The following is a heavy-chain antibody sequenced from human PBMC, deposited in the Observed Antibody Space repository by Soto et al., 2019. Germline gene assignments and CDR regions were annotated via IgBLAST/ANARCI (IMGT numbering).Heavy chain of an antibody. V-gene: IGHV4-30-4*01. CDR3: ARGRRYTSSWYFFDY. CDR2: IFSSGSA. D-gene: IGHD6-13*01. Sequence: PSEALSLTFTVSGGPISSGNYCWTWIGQPPGKGLEWIGNIFSSGSAYFNPSLQSRVTISIDTSKNQFSLSVSSVTAADTAVYYCARGRRYTSSWYFFDYWALGTQVTVSS. J-gene: IGHJ4*02. CDR1: GGPISSGNYC.